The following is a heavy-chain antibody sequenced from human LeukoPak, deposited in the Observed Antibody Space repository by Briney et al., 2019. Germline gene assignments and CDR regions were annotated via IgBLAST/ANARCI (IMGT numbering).Heavy chain of an antibody. CDR1: GGSISSSSYY. CDR2: IYYSGST. J-gene: IGHJ3*02. D-gene: IGHD3-22*01. CDR3: ARSLMIVVAVDAFDI. V-gene: IGHV4-39*07. Sequence: SETLSLTCPVSGGSISSSSYYWGWIRQPPGKGLEWIGRIYYSGSTYYNPSLKSRVTISVDTSKNQFSLKLSSVTAADTAVYYCARSLMIVVAVDAFDIWGQGTMVTVSS.